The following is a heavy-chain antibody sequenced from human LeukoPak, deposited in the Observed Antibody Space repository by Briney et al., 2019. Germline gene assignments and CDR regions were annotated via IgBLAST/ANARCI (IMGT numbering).Heavy chain of an antibody. J-gene: IGHJ5*02. CDR1: GGSFSGYY. V-gene: IGHV4-34*01. CDR3: ARFWRAWFDP. D-gene: IGHD3-3*01. Sequence: PSETLSLTCAVYGGSFSGYYWSWIRQPPGKGLEWIGEINHSGSTNYNPSLKSRVTISVDTSKNQFSLKLSSVTAADTAVYYCARFWRAWFDPWGQGTLVTVSS. CDR2: INHSGST.